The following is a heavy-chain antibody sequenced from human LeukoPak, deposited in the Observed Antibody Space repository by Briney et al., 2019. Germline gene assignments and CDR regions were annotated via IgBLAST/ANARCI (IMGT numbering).Heavy chain of an antibody. CDR3: ASPRVDTAMVAGLGDNDAFDI. Sequence: GASVKVSCKASGYTFTGYYMHWMRQAPGQGLEWMGWINPNSGGTNYAQKFQGRVTMTRDTSISTAYMELSRLRSDDTAVYYCASPRVDTAMVAGLGDNDAFDIWGQGTMVTDSS. V-gene: IGHV1-2*02. CDR2: INPNSGGT. J-gene: IGHJ3*02. D-gene: IGHD5-18*01. CDR1: GYTFTGYY.